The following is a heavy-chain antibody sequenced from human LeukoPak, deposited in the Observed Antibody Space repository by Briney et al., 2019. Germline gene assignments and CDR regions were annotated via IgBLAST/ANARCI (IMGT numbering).Heavy chain of an antibody. V-gene: IGHV3-30*04. CDR1: GFTFSSYA. D-gene: IGHD2-2*01. Sequence: GGSLRLSCAASGFTFSSYAMHWVRQAPGKGLEWVAVISYDGSNKYYADSVKGRFTISRDNSKNTLYLQMNSLRAEDTAVYYCASWPVVVPAAIVMEVWGQGTTVTASS. CDR2: ISYDGSNK. CDR3: ASWPVVVPAAIVMEV. J-gene: IGHJ6*02.